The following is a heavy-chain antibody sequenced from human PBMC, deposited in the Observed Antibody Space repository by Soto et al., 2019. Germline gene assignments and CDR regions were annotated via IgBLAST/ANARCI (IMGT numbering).Heavy chain of an antibody. CDR2: ISDDGSNK. J-gene: IGHJ4*02. CDR1: GFTFSSYA. D-gene: IGHD6-13*01. CDR3: AREWQQLAPKNDYFDY. Sequence: GGSLRLSCAASGFTFSSYAMHWVRQAPGKGLEWVAVISDDGSNKYYADSVKGRFTISRDNSKNTLYLQMNSLRAEDTGVYYCAREWQQLAPKNDYFDYWGQGTLVTVSS. V-gene: IGHV3-30-3*01.